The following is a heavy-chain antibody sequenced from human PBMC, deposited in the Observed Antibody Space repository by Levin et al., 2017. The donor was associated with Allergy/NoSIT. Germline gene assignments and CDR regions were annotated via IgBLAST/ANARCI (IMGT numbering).Heavy chain of an antibody. D-gene: IGHD5-12*01. V-gene: IGHV3-33*01. CDR3: ARVLRFYYYYYMDV. CDR1: GFTFSSYG. J-gene: IGHJ6*03. Sequence: GGSLRLSCAASGFTFSSYGMHWVRQAPGKGLEWVAVIWDDGYKKYYADSVKGRFTISRDNSKNTLYLQMNRLIAEDTAVYYCARVLRFYYYYYMDVWGKGTTVTVSS. CDR2: IWDDGYKK.